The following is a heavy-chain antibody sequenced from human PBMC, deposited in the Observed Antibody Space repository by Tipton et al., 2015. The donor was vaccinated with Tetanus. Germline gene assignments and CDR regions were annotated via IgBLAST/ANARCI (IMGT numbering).Heavy chain of an antibody. V-gene: IGHV3-53*01. J-gene: IGHJ4*02. CDR3: EAQRTSEDF. D-gene: IGHD1-14*01. Sequence: SLRLSCAVSDSIASHSYVTWVRQAPGKGLEWVSVLYSDGRTDYADSVRGRFTISRDNSKNTLFLQMDDLRAEDTAIYYCEAQRTSEDFRGQGTLVTASS. CDR1: DSIASHSY. CDR2: LYSDGRT.